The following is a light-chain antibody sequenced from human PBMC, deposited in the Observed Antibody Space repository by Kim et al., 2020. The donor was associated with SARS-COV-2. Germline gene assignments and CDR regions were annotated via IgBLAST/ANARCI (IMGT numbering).Light chain of an antibody. J-gene: IGKJ1*01. CDR2: GAS. CDR1: QSVSSN. Sequence: EIVMTKSPATLSVSPGERATLSCRASQSVSSNLAWYQQKPGQAPRLLIYGASTRATGIPARFSGSGSGTEFTLTISSLQSEDFAVYYCQQYNNWPPCTFGQGTKVDIK. CDR3: QQYNNWPPCT. V-gene: IGKV3-15*01.